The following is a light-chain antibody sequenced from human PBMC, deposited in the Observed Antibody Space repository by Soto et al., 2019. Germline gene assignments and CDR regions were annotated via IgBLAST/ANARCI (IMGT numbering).Light chain of an antibody. V-gene: IGKV1-39*01. CDR2: GXX. CDR3: QQSYTTLFT. Sequence: DIHMTQSPSSLSASVGDTVTITCRASQNIDMYLNWYQKXPGXXXXXXXSGXXNLQSGVPSRFSGSGSETDFTLTISILQPEDLATYYCQQSYTTLFTFGPGTKLEIK. J-gene: IGKJ3*01. CDR1: QNIDMY.